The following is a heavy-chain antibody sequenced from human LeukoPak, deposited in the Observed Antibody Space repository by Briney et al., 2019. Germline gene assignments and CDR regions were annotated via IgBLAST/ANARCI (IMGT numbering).Heavy chain of an antibody. J-gene: IGHJ3*02. Sequence: PSETLSLTCTVSGGSISSYYWSWIRQPPGKGLEWIGYIYYSGSTNYNPSLKSRVTISVDTSKNQFSLKLSSVTAADTAVYYCARENLDHDAFDIWGQGTMVTVSS. CDR2: IYYSGST. CDR3: ARENLDHDAFDI. CDR1: GGSISSYY. D-gene: IGHD1-1*01. V-gene: IGHV4-59*01.